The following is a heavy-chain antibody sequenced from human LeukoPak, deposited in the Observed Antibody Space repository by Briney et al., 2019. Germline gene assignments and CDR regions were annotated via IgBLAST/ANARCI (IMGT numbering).Heavy chain of an antibody. CDR3: ARTFYVWGSYRHDAFDI. CDR2: IYYSGST. Sequence: SETLSLTCAVYGGSFSGYYWSWIRQPPGKGLEWIGSIYYSGSTYYNPSLKSRVTISVDTSKNQFSLKLSSVTAADTAVYYCARTFYVWGSYRHDAFDIWGQGTMVTVSS. J-gene: IGHJ3*02. CDR1: GGSFSGYY. V-gene: IGHV4-34*01. D-gene: IGHD3-16*02.